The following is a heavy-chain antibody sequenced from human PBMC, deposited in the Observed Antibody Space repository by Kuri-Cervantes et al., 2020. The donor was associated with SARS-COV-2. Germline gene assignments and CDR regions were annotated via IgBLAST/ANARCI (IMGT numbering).Heavy chain of an antibody. CDR1: GFTFSSYG. CDR3: ARDLPYYYDSSGYDFDY. CDR2: IWYDGSNK. V-gene: IGHV3-33*08. J-gene: IGHJ4*02. Sequence: GESLKIPCAASGFTFSSYGMHWVRQAPGKGLEWVAVIWYDGSNKYYADSVKGRFTISRDNSKNTLYLQMNSLRAEDTAVYYCARDLPYYYDSSGYDFDYWGQGTLVTVSS. D-gene: IGHD3-22*01.